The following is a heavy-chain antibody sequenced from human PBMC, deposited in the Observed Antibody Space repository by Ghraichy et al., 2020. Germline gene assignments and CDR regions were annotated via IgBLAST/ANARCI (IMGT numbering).Heavy chain of an antibody. J-gene: IGHJ4*02. V-gene: IGHV3-48*03. CDR3: ARDLLNWGPLGY. CDR1: GFTFSSYE. Sequence: GGSLRLSCAASGFTFSSYEMNWVRQAPGKGLEWVSYISSSGSTIYYADSVKGRFTISRDNAKNSLYLQMNSLRAEDTAVYYCARDLLNWGPLGYWGQGTLVTVSS. CDR2: ISSSGSTI. D-gene: IGHD7-27*01.